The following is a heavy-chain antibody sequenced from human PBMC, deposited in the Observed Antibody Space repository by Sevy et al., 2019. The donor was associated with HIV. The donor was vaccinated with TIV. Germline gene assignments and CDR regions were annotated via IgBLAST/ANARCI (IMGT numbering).Heavy chain of an antibody. CDR2: IYHSGST. J-gene: IGHJ5*02. V-gene: IGHV4-30-2*01. Sequence: SETLSLTCAVSGGSISSGGYSWSWIRQPPGKGLEWIGYIYHSGSTYYNPSLKSRVTITVDRSKNQFDLKLSSVTAADTAVYYCAGGSGYYGSGRPSNWFDPWGQGTLVTVSS. D-gene: IGHD3-10*01. CDR3: AGGSGYYGSGRPSNWFDP. CDR1: GGSISSGGYS.